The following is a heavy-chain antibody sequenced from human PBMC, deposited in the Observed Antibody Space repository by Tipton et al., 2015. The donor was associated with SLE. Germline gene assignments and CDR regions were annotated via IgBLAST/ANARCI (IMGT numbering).Heavy chain of an antibody. CDR2: IIPIFGTA. Sequence: QVQLVQSGAEVKKPGASVKVSCKASGYTFTSYDINWVRQAPGQGLEWMGGIIPIFGTANYAQKFQGRVTITTDESTSTADMELSSLRSEDTAVYYCARASIAAPGYYYYYMDVWGKGTTVTVSS. J-gene: IGHJ6*03. CDR1: GYTFTSYD. CDR3: ARASIAAPGYYYYYMDV. D-gene: IGHD6-6*01. V-gene: IGHV1-69*01.